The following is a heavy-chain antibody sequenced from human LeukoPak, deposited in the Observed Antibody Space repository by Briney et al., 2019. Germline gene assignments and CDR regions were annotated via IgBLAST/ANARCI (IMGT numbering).Heavy chain of an antibody. V-gene: IGHV4-4*02. CDR3: ARSVYDTSGGGAFDI. J-gene: IGHJ3*02. Sequence: PSETLSLTCAVSGGSISSRNWWSWVRQPPGKGLEWIGEIYQSGSTNYNPSLKSRVTISVDKSKNQFSLKLISVTAADTAFYYCARSVYDTSGGGAFDIWGQGTLVTVSS. CDR2: IYQSGST. CDR1: GGSISSRNW. D-gene: IGHD3-22*01.